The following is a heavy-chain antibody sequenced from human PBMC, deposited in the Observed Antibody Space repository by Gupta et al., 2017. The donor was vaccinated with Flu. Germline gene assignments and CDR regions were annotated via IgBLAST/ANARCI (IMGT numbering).Heavy chain of an antibody. CDR2: IHTSGST. CDR3: ARDDGGYYYYAMDV. Sequence: WNWLRQPAGKGLEWIGRIHTSGSTNYKSSLKSRVTMSVDMSKNLISMKLSSMTAADTAVYYCARDDGGYYYYAMDVWGQGTTVSVSS. J-gene: IGHJ6*02. V-gene: IGHV4-4*07.